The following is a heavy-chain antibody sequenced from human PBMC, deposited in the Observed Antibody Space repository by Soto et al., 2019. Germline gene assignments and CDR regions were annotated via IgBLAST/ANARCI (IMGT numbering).Heavy chain of an antibody. D-gene: IGHD3-22*01. J-gene: IGHJ6*02. CDR3: ARDRTYYYGSSGYFDYYYGMDV. Sequence: SETLSLTCTVSGGSISSGDYYWSWIRQPPGKGLEWIGYIYYSGSTYYNPSLKSRVTISVDTSKNQFSLKLSSVTAADTAVYYCARDRTYYYGSSGYFDYYYGMDVWGQGTTVTVSS. V-gene: IGHV4-30-4*01. CDR1: GGSISSGDYY. CDR2: IYYSGST.